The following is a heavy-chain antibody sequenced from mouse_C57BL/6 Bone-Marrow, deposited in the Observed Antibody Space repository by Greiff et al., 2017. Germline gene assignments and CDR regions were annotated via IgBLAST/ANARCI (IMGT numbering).Heavy chain of an antibody. D-gene: IGHD2-4*01. V-gene: IGHV1-55*01. J-gene: IGHJ3*01. CDR2: IYPGSGST. Sequence: QVQLQQPGAELVTPGASVKMSCKASGYTFTSYWITWVKQRPGQGLAWIGDIYPGSGSTNYNEKFKSKATLTVDTSSSTAYMQLSSLTSEDSAVYYCAIDYPAWFAYWGQGTLVTVSA. CDR3: AIDYPAWFAY. CDR1: GYTFTSYW.